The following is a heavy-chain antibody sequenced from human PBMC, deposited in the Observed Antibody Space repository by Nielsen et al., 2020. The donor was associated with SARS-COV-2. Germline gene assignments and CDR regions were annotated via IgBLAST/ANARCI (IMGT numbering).Heavy chain of an antibody. CDR3: AGGADFWSGTQKYYMDV. D-gene: IGHD3-3*01. V-gene: IGHV3-74*01. J-gene: IGHJ6*03. CDR2: INPSGSGT. CDR1: GFTFSSTW. Sequence: GESLKISCSASGFTFSSTWMDWVRQAPGQGLVWVSRINPSGSGTANADSVKGRFAVSRDNAENTVVLQIHSLRVEDTAVYYCAGGADFWSGTQKYYMDVWGKGTTVTVSS.